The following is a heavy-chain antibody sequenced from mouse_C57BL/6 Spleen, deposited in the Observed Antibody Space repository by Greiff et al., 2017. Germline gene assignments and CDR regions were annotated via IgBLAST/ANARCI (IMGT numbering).Heavy chain of an antibody. CDR3: ARQDYDYDRDYAMDY. V-gene: IGHV5-6*01. CDR2: ISSGGSYT. D-gene: IGHD2-4*01. CDR1: GFTFSSYG. J-gene: IGHJ4*01. Sequence: VQLKQSGGDLVKPGGSLKLSCAASGFTFSSYGMSWVRQTPDKRLEWVATISSGGSYTYYPDSVKGRFTISRDNAKNTLYLQMSSLKSEDTAMYYCARQDYDYDRDYAMDYWGQGTSVTVSS.